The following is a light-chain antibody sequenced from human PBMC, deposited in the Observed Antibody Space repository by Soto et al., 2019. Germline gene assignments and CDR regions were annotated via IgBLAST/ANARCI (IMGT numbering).Light chain of an antibody. J-gene: IGLJ1*01. CDR1: SSDVGGYNY. Sequence: QSALTQPASVSGSPGQSITISCTGTSSDVGGYNYVSWYQQHPGKAPKLMIYEVSNRPSGVSNRFSGSKSDNTASLTISGLQAEDEADYYCNSYKSSTLGFFGTGTKLTVL. CDR3: NSYKSSTLGF. CDR2: EVS. V-gene: IGLV2-14*01.